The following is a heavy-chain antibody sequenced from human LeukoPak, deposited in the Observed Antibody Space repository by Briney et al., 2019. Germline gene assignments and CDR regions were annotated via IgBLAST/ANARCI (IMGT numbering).Heavy chain of an antibody. CDR3: AKPGTDSSLDYYYYMDV. J-gene: IGHJ6*03. Sequence: GGSLRLSCAASGFTFRNYWMSWVRQAPGKGLEWVSAISGSGGSTYYADSVKGRFTISRDNSKNTLYLQMNSLRAEHTAVYYCAKPGTDSSLDYYYYMDVCGKGTTVTVSS. CDR1: GFTFRNYW. V-gene: IGHV3-23*01. CDR2: ISGSGGST. D-gene: IGHD1-7*01.